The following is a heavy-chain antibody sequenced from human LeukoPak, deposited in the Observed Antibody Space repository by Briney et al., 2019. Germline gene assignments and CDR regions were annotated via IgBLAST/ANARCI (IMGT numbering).Heavy chain of an antibody. D-gene: IGHD3-10*01. CDR3: ARVSWGSYYGSGSYGGMDV. Sequence: GGSLRLSCAASGFSVSNNYMSWVRQAPGKGLEWVSIIRSGGNTYSADSVKGRFTVYRDNPRKTLYLQMNSVRAEDTAVYYCARVSWGSYYGSGSYGGMDVWGQGTTVTASS. J-gene: IGHJ6*02. CDR2: IRSGGNT. CDR1: GFSVSNNY. V-gene: IGHV3-66*01.